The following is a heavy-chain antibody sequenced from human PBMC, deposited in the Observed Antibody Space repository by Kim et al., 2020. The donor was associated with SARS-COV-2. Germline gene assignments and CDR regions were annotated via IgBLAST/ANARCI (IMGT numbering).Heavy chain of an antibody. CDR2: IVPSGGTT. CDR1: GYTFTTYS. D-gene: IGHD2-21*01. V-gene: IGHV1-46*01. J-gene: IGHJ4*02. Sequence: ASVKVSCKASGYTFTTYSMHWLRQAPGQGLEWMGMIVPSGGTTNYAQRFQGRVTMTRDASTSTVYLELSSLRSADTAMYYCAREPARLLYFGSCGRGTL. CDR3: AREPARLLYFGS.